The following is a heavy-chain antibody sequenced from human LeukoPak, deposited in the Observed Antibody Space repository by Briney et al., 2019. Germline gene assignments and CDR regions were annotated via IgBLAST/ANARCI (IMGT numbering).Heavy chain of an antibody. CDR1: GFTFSSYG. V-gene: IGHV3-33*01. D-gene: IGHD4-17*01. J-gene: IGHJ3*02. CDR2: IWYDGSNK. CDR3: ARDTKIRDGYGDYDRGAFDI. Sequence: GGSLRLSCAASGFTFSSYGMHWVRQAPGKGLEWVAVIWYDGSNKYYADSVKGRFTISRDNSKNTLYLKMNSLRAEDTSVYYCARDTKIRDGYGDYDRGAFDIWGQGTMVTVSS.